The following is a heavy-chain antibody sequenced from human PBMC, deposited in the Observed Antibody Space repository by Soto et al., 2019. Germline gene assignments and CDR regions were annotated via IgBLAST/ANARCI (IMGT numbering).Heavy chain of an antibody. D-gene: IGHD3-22*01. CDR1: GFTFSSYS. Sequence: GGSLRLSCAASGFTFSSYSMNWVRQAPGKGLEWVSYISSNGSTIYYADSVKGRFTISRDNAKNSLYLQMNSLRDEDTALYYCARGNPITMIVVVAPDFDYWGQGTLVTVSS. V-gene: IGHV3-48*02. CDR3: ARGNPITMIVVVAPDFDY. CDR2: ISSNGSTI. J-gene: IGHJ4*02.